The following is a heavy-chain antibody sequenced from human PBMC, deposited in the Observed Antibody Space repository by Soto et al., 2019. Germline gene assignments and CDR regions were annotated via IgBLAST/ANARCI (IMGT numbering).Heavy chain of an antibody. D-gene: IGHD5-12*01. Sequence: QVQLHESGPGLVKPSETLSLTCTVSGGSLRSGGYHWSWIRQFPGKGLARIGYIFYFGSAYYKPSLESRVTMSIDASESHISLSLKSVTVADTAVYYCARVYSGYDYGFDQWGQGILVTVSS. CDR2: IFYFGSA. V-gene: IGHV4-31*03. J-gene: IGHJ4*02. CDR3: ARVYSGYDYGFDQ. CDR1: GGSLRSGGYH.